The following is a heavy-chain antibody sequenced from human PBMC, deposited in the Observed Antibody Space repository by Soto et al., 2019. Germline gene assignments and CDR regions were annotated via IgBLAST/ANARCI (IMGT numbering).Heavy chain of an antibody. D-gene: IGHD6-6*01. V-gene: IGHV3-30*18. J-gene: IGHJ4*02. CDR2: VSYDGSHK. Sequence: GGSLRLSCTASGITFDTYGMHWVRQTPGKGLEWVAVVSYDGSHKYYGDSVKGRFTISRDDAKNTVYLQMDSLGVEDTAVYYCAKEMYPRTVLDSSSPWGDYWGQGTLVTVSS. CDR3: AKEMYPRTVLDSSSPWGDY. CDR1: GITFDTYG.